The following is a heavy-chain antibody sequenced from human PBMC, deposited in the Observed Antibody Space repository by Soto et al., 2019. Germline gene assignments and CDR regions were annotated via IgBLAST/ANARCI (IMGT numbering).Heavy chain of an antibody. Sequence: PGGSLRLSCAASGFKFRNYAIHWVRQAPGKGLEWLAVIWFDGSKKYYADSVKGRFTISRDNSKNTVYLDMNSLTADDSGVFYCARAHTMMILDRFDPWGHGXLVTVSS. CDR1: GFKFRNYA. J-gene: IGHJ5*02. D-gene: IGHD3-16*01. V-gene: IGHV3-33*01. CDR3: ARAHTMMILDRFDP. CDR2: IWFDGSKK.